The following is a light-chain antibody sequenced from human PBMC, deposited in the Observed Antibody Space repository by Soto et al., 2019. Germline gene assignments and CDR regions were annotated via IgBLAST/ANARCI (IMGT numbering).Light chain of an antibody. CDR1: SSNIGSKY. J-gene: IGLJ2*01. Sequence: QSVLTQPPSASGTPGQRVTISCSGSSSNIGSKYVYWYQQLPGTAPKLLMYRNNQPPSGVPDRFSGSKSGTSASLAISGLRSEDEADYHCAAWDSNLGGPAFGGGTKLTV. CDR2: RNN. V-gene: IGLV1-47*01. CDR3: AAWDSNLGGPA.